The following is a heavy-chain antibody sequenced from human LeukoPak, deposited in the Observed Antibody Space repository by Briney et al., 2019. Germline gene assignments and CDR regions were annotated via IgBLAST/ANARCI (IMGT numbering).Heavy chain of an antibody. Sequence: MASETLSLTCTVSGGSISSHYWSWIRQPPGKGLEWIGYIYYSGSTNYNPSLKSRVTISVDTSKNQFSLKLSSVTAADTAVYYCARGDDSSGYYYRIYAFDIWGQGTMVTVSS. V-gene: IGHV4-59*11. CDR3: ARGDDSSGYYYRIYAFDI. CDR1: GGSISSHY. D-gene: IGHD3-22*01. CDR2: IYYSGST. J-gene: IGHJ3*02.